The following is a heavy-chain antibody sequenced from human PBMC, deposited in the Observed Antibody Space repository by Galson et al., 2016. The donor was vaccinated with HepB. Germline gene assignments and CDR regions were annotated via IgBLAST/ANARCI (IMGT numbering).Heavy chain of an antibody. CDR1: GGSISSSSYY. CDR2: IYYSGST. J-gene: IGHJ3*02. D-gene: IGHD3-3*01. Sequence: SETLSLTCTVSGGSISSSSYYWGWIRQPPGKGLEWIGSIYYSGSTYYNPSLKSRVTKSVDTSKNQFSLKLSSVTAADTAVYYCARQRRNYYDFWSGYSHGDAFDSWGQGRMVTVSS. CDR3: ARQRRNYYDFWSGYSHGDAFDS. V-gene: IGHV4-39*01.